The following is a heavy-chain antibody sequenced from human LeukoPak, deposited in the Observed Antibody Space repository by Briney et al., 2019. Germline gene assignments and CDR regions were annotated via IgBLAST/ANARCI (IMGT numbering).Heavy chain of an antibody. CDR1: GYSFSSYW. J-gene: IGHJ5*02. V-gene: IGHV5-51*01. CDR3: ARQRATMIPEFDP. D-gene: IGHD3-22*01. Sequence: GESLKISCKGSGYSFSSYWIGWVRQMPGKGLEWMGIIYPGDSDTRYSPSFQGQVTISADKSISTAYLQWSSLKASDTAMYYCARQRATMIPEFDPWGQGTLVTVSS. CDR2: IYPGDSDT.